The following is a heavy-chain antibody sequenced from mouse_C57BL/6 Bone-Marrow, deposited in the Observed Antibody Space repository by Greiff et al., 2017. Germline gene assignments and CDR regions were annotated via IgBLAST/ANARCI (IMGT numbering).Heavy chain of an antibody. J-gene: IGHJ1*03. CDR2: IYPRDGST. CDR3: ARLEFGGSSRDWYFDV. CDR1: GYTFTSYA. Sequence: QVQLQQSGPELVKPGASVKLSCKASGYTFTSYAINWVQQRPGQGLEWIGWIYPRDGSTKYNEKFKGKATLTVDTSSSTAYMELHRLISEDSAVYFCARLEFGGSSRDWYFDVWGTGTTVTVSS. V-gene: IGHV1-85*01. D-gene: IGHD1-1*01.